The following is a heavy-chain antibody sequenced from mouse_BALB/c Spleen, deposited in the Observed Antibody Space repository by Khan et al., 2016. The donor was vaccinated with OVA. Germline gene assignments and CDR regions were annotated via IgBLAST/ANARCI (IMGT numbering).Heavy chain of an antibody. CDR2: INPGNDYT. J-gene: IGHJ3*01. Sequence: VQLQQSGAELARPGASLKMSCKASGYTFTSYTIHWVRQRPGQTLEWIGHINPGNDYTNYNQNFKDKATLIVDKSSSTAYMQLSSLTSEDSAVYYCVREGAYYRSDGWFAYWSQGTLVTVSA. V-gene: IGHV1-4*01. CDR3: VREGAYYRSDGWFAY. CDR1: GYTFTSYT. D-gene: IGHD2-14*01.